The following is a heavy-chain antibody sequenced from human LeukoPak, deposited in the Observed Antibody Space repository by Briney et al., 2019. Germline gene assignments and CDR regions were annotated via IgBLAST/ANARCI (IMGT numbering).Heavy chain of an antibody. Sequence: GGSLRLSCAASGFTFSSYAMSWVRQAPGKGLEWVSAISGSGGRTYYADSVKGRFTISRDNPKNTLYLQMNSLRAEDTAVYYCAKGGVVVAAKEYYYGLDVWGQGTTVTVSS. CDR2: ISGSGGRT. V-gene: IGHV3-23*01. CDR3: AKGGVVVAAKEYYYGLDV. J-gene: IGHJ6*02. CDR1: GFTFSSYA. D-gene: IGHD2-15*01.